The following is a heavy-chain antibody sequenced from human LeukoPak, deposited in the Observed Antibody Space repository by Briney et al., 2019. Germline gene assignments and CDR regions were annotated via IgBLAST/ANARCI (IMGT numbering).Heavy chain of an antibody. D-gene: IGHD2-2*01. CDR3: ARDLTRYCSSTSCYSGWFAP. CDR1: GYTFTSYY. V-gene: IGHV1-46*03. CDR2: INPSGGST. J-gene: IGHJ5*02. Sequence: ASVKVSCKASGYTFTSYYMHWVRQAPGQGLEWMGIINPSGGSTSYAQKFQGRVTMTRDTSTSTVYMELSSLRSEDTAVYYCARDLTRYCSSTSCYSGWFAPWGQGTRVTVS.